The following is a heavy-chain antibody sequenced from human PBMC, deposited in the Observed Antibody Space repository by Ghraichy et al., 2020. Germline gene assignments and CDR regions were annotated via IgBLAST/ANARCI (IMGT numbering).Heavy chain of an antibody. CDR2: INHSGST. Sequence: SETLSLTCAVYGGSFSGYYWSWIRQPPGKGLEWIGEINHSGSTNYNPSLKSRVTISVDTSKNQFSLKLSSVTAADTAVYYCARGARYCSSTSCYGPGYYYYYMDVWGKGTTVTVSS. V-gene: IGHV4-34*01. CDR3: ARGARYCSSTSCYGPGYYYYYMDV. J-gene: IGHJ6*03. CDR1: GGSFSGYY. D-gene: IGHD2-2*01.